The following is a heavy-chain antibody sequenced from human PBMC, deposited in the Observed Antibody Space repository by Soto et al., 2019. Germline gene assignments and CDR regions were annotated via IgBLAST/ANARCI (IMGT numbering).Heavy chain of an antibody. Sequence: ASVKVSCKASGYTFTGYYMHWVRQAPGQGLEWMGWINPNSGGTNYAQKFQGRVTMTRDTSISTAYMELSRLRSDDTAVYYCARGTAADGDYFYYGMDVWGQGTKVTVSS. D-gene: IGHD6-13*01. CDR2: INPNSGGT. CDR3: ARGTAADGDYFYYGMDV. CDR1: GYTFTGYY. V-gene: IGHV1-2*02. J-gene: IGHJ6*02.